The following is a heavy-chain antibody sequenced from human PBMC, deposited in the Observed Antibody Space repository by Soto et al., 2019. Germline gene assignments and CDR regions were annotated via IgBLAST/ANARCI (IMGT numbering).Heavy chain of an antibody. CDR2: ISSSGSTI. CDR3: ARSITGTIFYAFDI. Sequence: GGFLRLSCAASGFTFSDYYMSWIRQAPGKELEWVSYISSSGSTIYYADSVKGRFTISRDNAKNSLYLQMNSLRAEDTAVYYCARSITGTIFYAFDIWGQGTMVTVSS. V-gene: IGHV3-11*01. CDR1: GFTFSDYY. D-gene: IGHD1-7*01. J-gene: IGHJ3*02.